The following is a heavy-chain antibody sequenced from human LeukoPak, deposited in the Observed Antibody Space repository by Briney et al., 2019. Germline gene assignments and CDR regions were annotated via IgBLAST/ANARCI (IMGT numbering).Heavy chain of an antibody. Sequence: SETLSLTCAVYGGSFSGYYWSWIRQPPGKGLEWIGEINHSGSTNYNPSLKSRVTISVDTSKNQFSLKLSSVTAADTAVYYCARRLRGARLFDYWGQGTLVTVSS. J-gene: IGHJ4*02. CDR3: ARRLRGARLFDY. D-gene: IGHD2-21*02. CDR2: INHSGST. V-gene: IGHV4-34*01. CDR1: GGSFSGYY.